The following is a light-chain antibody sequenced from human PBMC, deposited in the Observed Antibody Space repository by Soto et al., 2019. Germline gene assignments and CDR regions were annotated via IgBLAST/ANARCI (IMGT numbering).Light chain of an antibody. Sequence: DFHMTQSPSTLSASVGYRFTITCRASQNIRSRLAWFQQKPGKAPKLLIYDASSLESGVPQRFSGSGSGTAFTLTISSLQTDDSSTYYCQQYHTYWTFGQGTKVDIK. CDR2: DAS. CDR3: QQYHTYWT. CDR1: QNIRSR. V-gene: IGKV1-5*01. J-gene: IGKJ1*01.